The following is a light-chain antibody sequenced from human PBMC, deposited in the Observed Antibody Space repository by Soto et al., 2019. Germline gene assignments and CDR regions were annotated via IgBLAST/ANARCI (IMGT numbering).Light chain of an antibody. CDR3: QQYNTYPLT. Sequence: DIQMTQSPSTLSASVGDRVTITCRASQGISTRLAWYQQKPGKAPKLLIYKASNLEGGVPSRFSGSGSGTEFNITISSLQPDDFATYYCQQYNTYPLTFGGGTTVEIK. CDR1: QGISTR. J-gene: IGKJ4*01. CDR2: KAS. V-gene: IGKV1-5*03.